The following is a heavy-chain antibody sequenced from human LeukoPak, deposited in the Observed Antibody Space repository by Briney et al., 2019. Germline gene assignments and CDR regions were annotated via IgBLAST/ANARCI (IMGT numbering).Heavy chain of an antibody. CDR1: GFTFDDYG. J-gene: IGHJ6*03. CDR2: INWNGGST. CDR3: ARDACGGDCYSDYYYYYYMDV. Sequence: GGSLRLSCAASGFTFDDYGMSWVRQAPGKGLEWVSGINWNGGSTGYADSVKGRFTISRDNAKNSLYLQMNSLRAEDTALYYCARDACGGDCYSDYYYYYYMDVWGKGTTVTVSS. V-gene: IGHV3-20*04. D-gene: IGHD2-21*02.